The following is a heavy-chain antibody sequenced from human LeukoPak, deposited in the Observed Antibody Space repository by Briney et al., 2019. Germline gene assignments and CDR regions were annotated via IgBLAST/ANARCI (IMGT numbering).Heavy chain of an antibody. CDR1: GFTFSSYW. CDR3: ARNLYDFWSGSNWFDP. CDR2: IKQDGSEK. V-gene: IGHV3-7*01. Sequence: GGSLRLSCAASGFTFSSYWMSWVRQAPGKGLEWVANIKQDGSEKYYVDSVKGRFTISRDNAKNSLYLQMNSLRAEDTAVYYCARNLYDFWSGSNWFDPWGQGTLVTVSS. J-gene: IGHJ5*02. D-gene: IGHD3-3*01.